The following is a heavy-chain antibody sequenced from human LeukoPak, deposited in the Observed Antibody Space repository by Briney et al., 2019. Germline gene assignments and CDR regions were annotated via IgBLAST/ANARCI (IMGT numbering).Heavy chain of an antibody. Sequence: PGRSLRLSCAASGFTFSSYAMHWVRQAPGKGLEWVAVILCDGRNKYYADSVKGRFTISRDNSKNTLYLQMNSLRAEDTAVYYCARDRLTYCGGDCGLDYWGQGTLVTVSS. CDR1: GFTFSSYA. J-gene: IGHJ4*02. D-gene: IGHD2-21*02. CDR3: ARDRLTYCGGDCGLDY. V-gene: IGHV3-30*04. CDR2: ILCDGRNK.